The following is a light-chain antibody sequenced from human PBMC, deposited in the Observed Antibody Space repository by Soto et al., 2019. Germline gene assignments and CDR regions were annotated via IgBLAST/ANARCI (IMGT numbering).Light chain of an antibody. Sequence: AIRMTQSPSSFSASTGDRVTITCRASQGISSYLAWFQQKPGKAPNLLIYAASTLQSGVPSRFSGSGSGTDFTLTISCLQSDDFATYYCQHYYNFPFTFGPGTKVDI. CDR2: AAS. CDR1: QGISSY. J-gene: IGKJ3*01. V-gene: IGKV1-8*01. CDR3: QHYYNFPFT.